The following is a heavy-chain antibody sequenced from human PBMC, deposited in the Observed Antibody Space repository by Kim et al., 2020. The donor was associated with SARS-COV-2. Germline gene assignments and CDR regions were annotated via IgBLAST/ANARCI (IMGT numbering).Heavy chain of an antibody. V-gene: IGHV3-23*01. J-gene: IGHJ3*02. Sequence: GGSLRRSCAASGFTFPHFDVHWVRQAPGKGLEWVSGINHSGGDTYYTDSVKGRFTISRDHSQNMVYLQMSSLGAEDTAMYYCAKAQTITMIIVAPAFEIWGQGTMVTVSS. D-gene: IGHD3-22*01. CDR3: AKAQTITMIIVAPAFEI. CDR1: GFTFPHFD. CDR2: INHSGGDT.